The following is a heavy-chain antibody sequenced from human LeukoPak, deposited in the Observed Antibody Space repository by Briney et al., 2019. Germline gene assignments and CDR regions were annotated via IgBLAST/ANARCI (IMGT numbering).Heavy chain of an antibody. D-gene: IGHD1-26*01. Sequence: GGSLRLSCAASGFTFSSYAMHWVRQAPGKGLEWVAVISYDGSNKYYADSVKGRFTISRDNSKNTLYLQMNSLRAEDTAVYYCARDPISGSYYPGNWFDPWGQGTLVTVSS. CDR3: ARDPISGSYYPGNWFDP. CDR1: GFTFSSYA. V-gene: IGHV3-30-3*01. J-gene: IGHJ5*02. CDR2: ISYDGSNK.